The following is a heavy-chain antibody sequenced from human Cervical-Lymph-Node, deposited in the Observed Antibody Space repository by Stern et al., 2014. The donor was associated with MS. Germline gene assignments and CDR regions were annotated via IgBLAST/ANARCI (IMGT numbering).Heavy chain of an antibody. J-gene: IGHJ3*01. D-gene: IGHD1-1*01. CDR1: GASFTDNY. V-gene: IGHV4-34*01. Sequence: QVQLQQWGAGLLRPSETLSLTCAVHGASFTDNYWSWIRQTPGKGLEWIGEINHSGKTHHNPSLMMRVTLSVATSKTQFSRKLNSVTSADTAVYYCARERKVERSARVFVSFDVWGQGTLLTVSS. CDR2: INHSGKT. CDR3: ARERKVERSARVFVSFDV.